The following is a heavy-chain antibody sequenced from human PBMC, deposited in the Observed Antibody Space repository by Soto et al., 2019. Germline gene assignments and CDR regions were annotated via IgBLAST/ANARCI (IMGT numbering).Heavy chain of an antibody. CDR2: INPNSGGT. Sequence: ASVKVSCKASGYTFTGYYMHWVRQAPGQGLEWMGWINPNSGGTNYAQKFQGWVTMTRDTSISTAYMELSRLRSDDAAVYYCATGQYYYDSSGSITLDWFDTWGQGTMVTVSS. D-gene: IGHD3-22*01. V-gene: IGHV1-2*04. CDR3: ATGQYYYDSSGSITLDWFDT. CDR1: GYTFTGYY. J-gene: IGHJ5*02.